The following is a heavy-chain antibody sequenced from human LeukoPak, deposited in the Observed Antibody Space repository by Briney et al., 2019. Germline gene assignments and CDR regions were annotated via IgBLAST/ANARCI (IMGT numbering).Heavy chain of an antibody. CDR3: ARDFSWGVDS. Sequence: ASVKVSCKASAYSFTGYFFHWIRQAPGQGLEWMGWINANSGDTNYAQQFQGRLTMTRDRSISTVYMELSRLRTDDTAVYYCARDFSWGVDSWGQGTLVTVSS. D-gene: IGHD3-10*01. CDR1: AYSFTGYF. J-gene: IGHJ4*02. V-gene: IGHV1-2*02. CDR2: INANSGDT.